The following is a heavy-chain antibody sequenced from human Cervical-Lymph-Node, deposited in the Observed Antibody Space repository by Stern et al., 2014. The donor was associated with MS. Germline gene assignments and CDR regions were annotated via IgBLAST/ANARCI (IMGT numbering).Heavy chain of an antibody. CDR3: AKGPVVDYGMDV. CDR1: GFTFDDYA. CDR2: ISWNSCSI. V-gene: IGHV3-9*01. D-gene: IGHD2-2*01. J-gene: IGHJ6*02. Sequence: EVQLVQSGGGLVQPGRSLRLSCAASGFTFDDYAMHWVRQAPGKGLEWVSGISWNSCSIGYADSVKGRFTISRDNAKNSLYLQMNSLRAEDTALYYCAKGPVVDYGMDVWGQGTTVTVSS.